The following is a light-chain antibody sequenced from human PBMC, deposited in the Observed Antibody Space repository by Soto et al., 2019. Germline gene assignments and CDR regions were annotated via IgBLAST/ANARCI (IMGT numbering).Light chain of an antibody. CDR3: QQYSSSPWT. Sequence: EIVLTQSPGTLSLSPGERATLSCRASQSVSSSYLAWYQQKPGQAPRLLIYGASSRATGIPDRFSGSGSGTDFTLTISRLEPEDVAVYYCQQYSSSPWTFGHGTKVDIK. CDR1: QSVSSSY. V-gene: IGKV3-20*01. J-gene: IGKJ1*01. CDR2: GAS.